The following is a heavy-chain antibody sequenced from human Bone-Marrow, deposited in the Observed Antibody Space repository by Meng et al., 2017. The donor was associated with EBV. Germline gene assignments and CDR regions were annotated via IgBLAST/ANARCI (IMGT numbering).Heavy chain of an antibody. CDR1: GGSIPCGGYS. Sequence: HPQHLPLPCGVSGGSIPCGGYSWSWIRQPPGKGLEWIGYLYHSGSTSYNPALKSRVTISVVRSKNQFSLKLNSVTAADTAVYYCARGDDSSGLDYWGQGTLVTVSS. J-gene: IGHJ4*02. CDR2: LYHSGST. CDR3: ARGDDSSGLDY. D-gene: IGHD3-22*01. V-gene: IGHV4-30-2*01.